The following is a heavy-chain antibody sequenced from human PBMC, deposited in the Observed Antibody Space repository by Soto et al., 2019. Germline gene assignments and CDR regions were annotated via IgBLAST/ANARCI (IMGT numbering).Heavy chain of an antibody. CDR2: IVPNFGTA. D-gene: IGHD3-22*01. Sequence: QVQLVQSGAEVKKPGSSVKVSCKASGGTVNSYTINWMRQAPGQGLEWMGGIVPNFGTAKYAQKFQGRVTITADESTSTAYTELTSLRSEDTAVYYCAREEDTSSYYSGFDPWGQGTLVTVSS. V-gene: IGHV1-69*01. CDR3: AREEDTSSYYSGFDP. J-gene: IGHJ5*02. CDR1: GGTVNSYT.